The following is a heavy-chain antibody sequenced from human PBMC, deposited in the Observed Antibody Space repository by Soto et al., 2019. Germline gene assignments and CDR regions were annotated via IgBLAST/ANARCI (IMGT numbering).Heavy chain of an antibody. J-gene: IGHJ4*02. CDR3: ARDILGGAYAFWH. CDR2: ITSGGST. D-gene: IGHD3-3*01. CDR1: GFTVSSVY. Sequence: EVQLVESGGGLVQPGGSLRLSCAASGFTVSSVYMTWVRQAPGKGLEWVSVITSGGSTYYADSVRGRFTISRDNSKNTLYLQMNSVRAEDTAVYYCARDILGGAYAFWHGGQGTLVTVSS. V-gene: IGHV3-66*01.